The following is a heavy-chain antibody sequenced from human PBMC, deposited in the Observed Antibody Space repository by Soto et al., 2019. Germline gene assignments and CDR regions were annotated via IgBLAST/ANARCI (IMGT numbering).Heavy chain of an antibody. J-gene: IGHJ4*02. Sequence: CPTLVNPTQTPTLTCTLSGFSLSTRGGGVGWVPQPPGKALEWLALIYWDDDKRYSPSLKSRLTITKDTSKNQVVLTMTNMDPVDTATYYCAHSPGAYCSGGSCLKYWGQGTLVTVSS. CDR2: IYWDDDK. CDR3: AHSPGAYCSGGSCLKY. V-gene: IGHV2-5*02. D-gene: IGHD2-15*01. CDR1: GFSLSTRGGG.